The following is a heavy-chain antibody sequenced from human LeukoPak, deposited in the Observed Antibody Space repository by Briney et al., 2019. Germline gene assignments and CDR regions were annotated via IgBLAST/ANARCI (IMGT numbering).Heavy chain of an antibody. V-gene: IGHV1-69*01. J-gene: IGHJ6*03. CDR1: GGTFSSYA. CDR3: AGGYCSSTSCYYYYYMDV. Sequence: ASVKVSCKASGGTFSSYAISWVRQAPGQGLEWMGGIIPIFGAANYAQKFQGRVTITADESTSTAYMELSSLRSEDTAVYYCAGGYCSSTSCYYYYYMDVWGKGTTVTISS. D-gene: IGHD2-2*01. CDR2: IIPIFGAA.